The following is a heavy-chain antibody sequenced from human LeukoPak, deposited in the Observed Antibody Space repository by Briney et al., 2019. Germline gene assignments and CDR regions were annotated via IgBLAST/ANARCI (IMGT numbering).Heavy chain of an antibody. CDR2: MYHRRST. J-gene: IGHJ4*02. V-gene: IGHV4-38-2*02. D-gene: IGHD1-26*01. CDR1: YYSISSRYY. CDR3: ARDPLVTRGSYRSIYFDY. Sequence: SDTLSLTHTVSYYSISSRYYWGWIRQPPGKGLEWIGRMYHRRSTYYNPSLQSRVTISVDTSKNQFSLKLSSVTAADTVVYFCARDPLVTRGSYRSIYFDYWGQGTLVTVSS.